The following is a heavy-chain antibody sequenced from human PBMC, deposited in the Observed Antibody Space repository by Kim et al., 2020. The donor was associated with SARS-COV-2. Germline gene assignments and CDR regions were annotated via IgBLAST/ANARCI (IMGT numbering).Heavy chain of an antibody. D-gene: IGHD4-17*01. CDR1: GGSISSSSYY. CDR2: IYYSGST. V-gene: IGHV4-39*01. CDR3: ARKINGDYRPSTHAFDI. J-gene: IGHJ3*02. Sequence: SETLSLTCTVSGGSISSSSYYWGWIRQPPGKGLEWIGSIYYSGSTYYNPSLKSRVTISVDTSKNQFSLKLSSVTAADTAVYYCARKINGDYRPSTHAFDIWGQGTMVTVSS.